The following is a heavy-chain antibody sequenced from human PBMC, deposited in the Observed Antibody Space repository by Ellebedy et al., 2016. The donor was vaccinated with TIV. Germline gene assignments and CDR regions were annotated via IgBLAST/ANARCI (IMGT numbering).Heavy chain of an antibody. D-gene: IGHD2-21*01. Sequence: LSLTCATSGLTFNNDVMTWVRQAPGKGLEWVSTIRGAAGSTSYAESVKGRFTISSDTSKKVLYLQMSSLSVEDTAVYYCAKEGRRKIVMVIETWGQGTPVTVSS. CDR1: GLTFNNDV. J-gene: IGHJ4*02. CDR2: IRGAAGST. V-gene: IGHV3-23*01. CDR3: AKEGRRKIVMVIET.